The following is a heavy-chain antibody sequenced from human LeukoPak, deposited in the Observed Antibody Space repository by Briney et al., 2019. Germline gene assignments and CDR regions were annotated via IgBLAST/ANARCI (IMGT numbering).Heavy chain of an antibody. CDR1: GGSISSYY. Sequence: PSETLSLTCTVSGGSISSYYWSWIRQPPGKGLEWIGYIYYSGSTNYNPSLKSRVTISVDTSKNQSSLKLSSVTPADTAVYYCASSYSGSAVGIIYWGQGTLATVSS. J-gene: IGHJ4*02. V-gene: IGHV4-59*08. D-gene: IGHD1-26*01. CDR3: ASSYSGSAVGIIY. CDR2: IYYSGST.